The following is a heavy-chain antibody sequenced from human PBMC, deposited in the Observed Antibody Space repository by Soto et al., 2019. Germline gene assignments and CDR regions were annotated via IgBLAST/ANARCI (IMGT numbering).Heavy chain of an antibody. Sequence: PSETLSLTCTVPGGSISSRDFYWSWVRQPPGKGLEWLGYVSYTGSTYYNPSLRGRLNISIDTSKRQFSLRLSSVTAADTALYYCAREIGFIAAASNYYGMDVWGQGTTVTVSS. V-gene: IGHV4-30-4*01. J-gene: IGHJ6*02. D-gene: IGHD6-6*01. CDR3: AREIGFIAAASNYYGMDV. CDR1: GGSISSRDFY. CDR2: VSYTGST.